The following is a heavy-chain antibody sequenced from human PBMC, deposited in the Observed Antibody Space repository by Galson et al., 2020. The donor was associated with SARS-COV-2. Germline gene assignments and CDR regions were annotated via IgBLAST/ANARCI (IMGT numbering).Heavy chain of an antibody. CDR3: ARLGYCSSTSCYASYYYYGMDV. V-gene: IGHV1-2*02. Sequence: SVKVSCKASGYTFTGYYMHWVRQAPGQGLEWMGWINPNSGGTNYAQKFQGRVTMTRDTSISTAYMELSRLRSDDTAVYYCARLGYCSSTSCYASYYYYGMDVWGQGTTVTVSS. CDR2: INPNSGGT. CDR1: GYTFTGYY. J-gene: IGHJ6*02. D-gene: IGHD2-2*01.